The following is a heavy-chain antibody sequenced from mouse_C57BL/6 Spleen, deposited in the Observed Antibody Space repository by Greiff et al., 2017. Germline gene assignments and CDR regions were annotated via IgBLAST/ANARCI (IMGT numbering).Heavy chain of an antibody. J-gene: IGHJ4*01. V-gene: IGHV2-6*03. CDR2: LWSDGST. Sequence: VQRLESGPGLVAPSQSLTITCTASGFSLTSYGVHWVRQPPGKGLEWLVVLWSDGSTTYNSALKPRLSISKDNSKSQVLLKMNSLQTDGTAMYYCARLDYDGAMYYWGQGTSVTVSS. CDR1: GFSLTSYG. CDR3: ARLDYDGAMYY. D-gene: IGHD2-4*01.